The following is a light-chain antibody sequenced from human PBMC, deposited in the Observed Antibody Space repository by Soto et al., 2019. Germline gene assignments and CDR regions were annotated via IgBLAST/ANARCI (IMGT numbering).Light chain of an antibody. Sequence: QSVLTQPPSASGTPGQRVTISCSGSSSNIGSNTVNWYQQLPGTAPKILIYSNSQRPSGVPDRFSGSKSGTSASLATSGLQSDDEADYYCAAWYDSIMIRVFGGGTKLTVL. CDR2: SNS. V-gene: IGLV1-44*01. CDR3: AAWYDSIMIRV. J-gene: IGLJ2*01. CDR1: SSNIGSNT.